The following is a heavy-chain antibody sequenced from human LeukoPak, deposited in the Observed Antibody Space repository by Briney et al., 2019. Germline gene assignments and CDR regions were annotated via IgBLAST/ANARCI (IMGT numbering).Heavy chain of an antibody. CDR1: GGSISSSSYY. CDR3: ARDEYGALGDAFDI. CDR2: IYYSGST. V-gene: IGHV4-39*07. J-gene: IGHJ3*02. Sequence: SETLSLTCTVSGGSISSSSYYWGWIRQPPGKGLEWIGSIYYSGSTNYNPSLKSRVTISVDTSKNQFSLKLSSVTAADTAVYYCARDEYGALGDAFDIWGQGTMVTVSS. D-gene: IGHD4-17*01.